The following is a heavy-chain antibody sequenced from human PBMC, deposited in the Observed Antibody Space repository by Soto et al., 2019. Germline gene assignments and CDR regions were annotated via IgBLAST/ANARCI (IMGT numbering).Heavy chain of an antibody. Sequence: QVQLVESGGGVVQPGRSLRLSCAASGFTFSSFAMHWVRQAPGKGLEWVAVISDDGSNKYYADSVKGRFTISRDNSKNTLYLQMSSLRSEDTAVYYCARVEQWLYIAKYWGQGTLVTVSS. J-gene: IGHJ4*02. V-gene: IGHV3-30-3*01. CDR3: ARVEQWLYIAKY. CDR1: GFTFSSFA. CDR2: ISDDGSNK. D-gene: IGHD6-19*01.